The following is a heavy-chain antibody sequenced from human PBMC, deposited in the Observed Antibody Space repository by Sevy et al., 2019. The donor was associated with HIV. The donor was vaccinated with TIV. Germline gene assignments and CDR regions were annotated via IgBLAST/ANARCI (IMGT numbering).Heavy chain of an antibody. CDR2: INPNSGGT. J-gene: IGHJ3*02. CDR1: GYTFTGYY. V-gene: IGHV1-2*02. Sequence: ASMKVSCKASGYTFTGYYMHWVRQAPGQGLEWMGWINPNSGGTNYAQKFQGRVTMTRDTSISTAYMELSRLRSDDTAVYYCARGGITGTSDAFDIWGQGTMVTVSS. D-gene: IGHD1-7*01. CDR3: ARGGITGTSDAFDI.